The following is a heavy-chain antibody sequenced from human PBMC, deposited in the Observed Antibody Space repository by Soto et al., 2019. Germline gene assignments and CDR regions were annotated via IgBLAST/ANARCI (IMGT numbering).Heavy chain of an antibody. CDR1: GGSFSGYY. Sequence: SETLSLTCAVYGGSFSGYYWSWIRQPPGKGLEWIGEINHSGSTNYNPSLKSRVTISVDTSKNQFSLKLSSVTAADTAVYYCARGIAAAGYYYYYGMDVWGQGTTVTVSS. V-gene: IGHV4-34*01. CDR3: ARGIAAAGYYYYYGMDV. D-gene: IGHD6-13*01. CDR2: INHSGST. J-gene: IGHJ6*02.